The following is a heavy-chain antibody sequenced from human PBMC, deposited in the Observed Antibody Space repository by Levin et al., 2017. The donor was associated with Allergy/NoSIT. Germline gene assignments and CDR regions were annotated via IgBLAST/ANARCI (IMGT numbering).Heavy chain of an antibody. Sequence: SCAASGFTFSSYGMHWVRQAPGKGLEWVAVIWDDGYKKYYADSFPFLFTLSRDNSKNTLYLQMNSLRAEDTAVYYCARVLRFYYYYYMDVWGKGTTVTVSS. CDR1: GFTFSSYG. CDR2: IWDDGYKK. D-gene: IGHD5-12*01. CDR3: ARVLRFYYYYYMDV. V-gene: IGHV3-33*01. J-gene: IGHJ6*03.